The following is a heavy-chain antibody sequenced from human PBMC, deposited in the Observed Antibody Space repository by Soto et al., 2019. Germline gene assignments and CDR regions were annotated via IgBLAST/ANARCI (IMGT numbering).Heavy chain of an antibody. CDR1: GYTFSSSG. J-gene: IGHJ5*02. Sequence: QVQLVQSGAEVKKPGASVKVSCTASGYTFSSSGISWVRQAPGQGLEWMGWISAYNRNTNYAQKVQGRVTMTTDTSTSTAYMELRSLRSDDTAVYYCARAPEDITVAGTWFDPWGQGTLVTVSS. CDR2: ISAYNRNT. D-gene: IGHD6-19*01. CDR3: ARAPEDITVAGTWFDP. V-gene: IGHV1-18*01.